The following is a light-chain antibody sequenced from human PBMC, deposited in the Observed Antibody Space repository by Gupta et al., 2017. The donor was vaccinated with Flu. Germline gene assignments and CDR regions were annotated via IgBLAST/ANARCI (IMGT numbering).Light chain of an antibody. CDR3: QQYNNWPET. V-gene: IGKV3-15*01. J-gene: IGKJ1*01. Sequence: EIVTTHSPATLSVSPGERATLSCRASQSVSSNLAWYQQKPGQAPRLLIYGASTRATGIPARFSGSGSGTEFTLTISSLQSEDFAVYYCQQYNNWPETFGQGTKVEIK. CDR1: QSVSSN. CDR2: GAS.